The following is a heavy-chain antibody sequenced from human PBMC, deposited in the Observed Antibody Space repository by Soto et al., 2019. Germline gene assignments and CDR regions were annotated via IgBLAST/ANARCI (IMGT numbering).Heavy chain of an antibody. V-gene: IGHV1-3*01. D-gene: IGHD4-4*01. J-gene: IGHJ5*02. Sequence: ASLKVSCKASVYTFTSYAMHWVRQAPGQRLEWMGWINAGNGSTKYSQKFQGRVTITRDTSASTAYMELSSLRSEDTAVYYCARDEAGYSKGWFDPWGQGTLVTVSS. CDR1: VYTFTSYA. CDR2: INAGNGST. CDR3: ARDEAGYSKGWFDP.